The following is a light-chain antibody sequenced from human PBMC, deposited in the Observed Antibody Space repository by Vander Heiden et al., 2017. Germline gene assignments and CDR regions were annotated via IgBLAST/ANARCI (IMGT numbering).Light chain of an antibody. V-gene: IGKV2-30*01. CDR2: KVS. CDR1: QSLLYSDGKTF. J-gene: IGKJ1*01. CDR3: MQGTRWPGT. Sequence: VVMTQSPLSLPVALGQPAPIPCRPSQSLLYSDGKTFLHWFQQRPGQSPRRLIYKVSSRDSGVPDRFSGSGSGTDFTLEISRVEAEDVGVYYCMQGTRWPGTFGQGTKVEIK.